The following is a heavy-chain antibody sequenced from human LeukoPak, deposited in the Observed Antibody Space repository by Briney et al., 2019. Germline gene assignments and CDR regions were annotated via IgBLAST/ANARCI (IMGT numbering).Heavy chain of an antibody. V-gene: IGHV1-2*02. CDR1: GYTFTDYY. CDR2: INPNSGGT. CDR3: ARTYPDSSGYYDDY. Sequence: ASVRVSCKASGYTFTDYYMHWVRQAPGQGLEWMGWINPNSGGTNYAQKFQGRVTMTRDTSISTAYMELSRLRSDDTAVYYCARTYPDSSGYYDDYWGQGTLVTVSS. J-gene: IGHJ4*02. D-gene: IGHD3-22*01.